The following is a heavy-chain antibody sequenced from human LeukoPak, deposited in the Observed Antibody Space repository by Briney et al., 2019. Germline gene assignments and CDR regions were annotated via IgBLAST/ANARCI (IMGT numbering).Heavy chain of an antibody. Sequence: GGSLRLSCAASGFTVSSNYMSWVRQAPGKGLEWVSVIYSGGSTYYADSVKGRFTISRDNSKNTLYLQMNSLRAEDTAVYYCARESPVAGIDYWGQGTRVTVSS. CDR1: GFTVSSNY. CDR2: IYSGGST. J-gene: IGHJ4*02. D-gene: IGHD6-19*01. CDR3: ARESPVAGIDY. V-gene: IGHV3-66*01.